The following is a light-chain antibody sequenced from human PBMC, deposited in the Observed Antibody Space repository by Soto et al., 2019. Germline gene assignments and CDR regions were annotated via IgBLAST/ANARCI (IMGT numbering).Light chain of an antibody. CDR3: CSYTRSSTNV. V-gene: IGLV2-23*01. J-gene: IGLJ1*01. Sequence: QSALTQPASVSGSPGQSITISCTGTSGDIGTYNLVSWYQQHPGRAPKLIIFEGNKRPSGVSNRFSASKSGNTASLAISGLQAEDEADYHCCSYTRSSTNVFGTGTKVTVL. CDR1: SGDIGTYNL. CDR2: EGN.